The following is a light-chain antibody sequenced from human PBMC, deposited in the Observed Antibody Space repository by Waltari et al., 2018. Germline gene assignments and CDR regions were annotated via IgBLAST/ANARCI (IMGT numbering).Light chain of an antibody. J-gene: IGKJ2*01. CDR2: GAS. CDR1: QSLSSSY. CDR3: QQYGSSPPT. Sequence: EIVLTQSPGTLSLSPVERATLSCRPSQSLSSSYLAWYQQKPGQAPRLPLYGASSTANGIPDRFSGSGSGTDFTLTITSLETEDFAGYSCQQYGSSPPTFGQGTKLEIK. V-gene: IGKV3-20*01.